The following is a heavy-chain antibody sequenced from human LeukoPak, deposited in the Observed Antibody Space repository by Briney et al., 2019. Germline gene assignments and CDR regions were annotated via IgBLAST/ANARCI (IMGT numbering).Heavy chain of an antibody. J-gene: IGHJ4*02. CDR1: GYTFTSYY. CDR3: ARVHQRGLRWYLPPDY. D-gene: IGHD4-23*01. V-gene: IGHV1-46*01. Sequence: ASVKVSCKASGYTFTSYYMHWVRQAPGQGLEWMGIINPSGGSTSSAQKYQGRVTMTRDTSTSTVYMELSSLRSEDTAVYYCARVHQRGLRWYLPPDYWGQGTLVTVSS. CDR2: INPSGGST.